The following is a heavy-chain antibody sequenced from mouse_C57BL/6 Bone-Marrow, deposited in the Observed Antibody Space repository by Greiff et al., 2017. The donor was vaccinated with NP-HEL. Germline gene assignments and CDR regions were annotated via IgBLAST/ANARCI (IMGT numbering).Heavy chain of an antibody. CDR3: TRDYGPWFAY. Sequence: VHVKQSGAELVRPGASVKLSCTASGFNIKDDYMHWVKQRPEQGLEWIGWIDPGNGDTEYASQFQGKATITAVTSSNTAYLQLSSLTSEDSAVFYCTRDYGPWFAYWGQGTLGTGSA. J-gene: IGHJ3*01. CDR2: IDPGNGDT. D-gene: IGHD1-1*02. CDR1: GFNIKDDY. V-gene: IGHV14-4*01.